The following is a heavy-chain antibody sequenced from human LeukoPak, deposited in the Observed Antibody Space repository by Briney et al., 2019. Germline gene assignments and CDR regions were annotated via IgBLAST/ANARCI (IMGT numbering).Heavy chain of an antibody. CDR1: GGTFSSYA. Sequence: SVKVSCKASGGTFSSYAISWVRQAPGQGLEWMGRIIPILGIANYAQKFQGRVTITADKSTSTAYMELSSLRSEDTAVYYCARDRDYGGNRYVFDIWGQGTMLTVSS. D-gene: IGHD4-23*01. J-gene: IGHJ3*02. CDR2: IIPILGIA. V-gene: IGHV1-69*04. CDR3: ARDRDYGGNRYVFDI.